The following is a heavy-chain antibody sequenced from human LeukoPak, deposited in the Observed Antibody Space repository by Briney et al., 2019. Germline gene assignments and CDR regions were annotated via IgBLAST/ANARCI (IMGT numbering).Heavy chain of an antibody. D-gene: IGHD2/OR15-2a*01. CDR2: IYYSGST. J-gene: IGHJ4*02. V-gene: IGHV4-61*01. CDR1: GGSISGGCYY. Sequence: SETLSLTCTVSGGSISGGCYYWSWIRQPPGKGLEWIGYIYYSGSTKYNLSLKSRVTISVDTSKNQLSLKLSSVTAADTAVYYCARGEYGLFDYWGQGTLVTVSS. CDR3: ARGEYGLFDY.